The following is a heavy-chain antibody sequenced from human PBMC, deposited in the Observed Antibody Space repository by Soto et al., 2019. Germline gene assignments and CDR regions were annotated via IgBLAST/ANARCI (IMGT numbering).Heavy chain of an antibody. V-gene: IGHV4-59*01. CDR2: IYYSGST. CDR1: GGSISSYY. J-gene: IGHJ4*02. D-gene: IGHD3-10*01. CDR3: ARVSTPGVFDY. Sequence: PSETLSLTYTVSGGSISSYYWSWIRQPPGKGLEWIWYIYYSGSTNYNTSLKSRVTISVDTSKNQFSLKLSSVTAADTAVYYCARVSTPGVFDYGGQGTLVTVSS.